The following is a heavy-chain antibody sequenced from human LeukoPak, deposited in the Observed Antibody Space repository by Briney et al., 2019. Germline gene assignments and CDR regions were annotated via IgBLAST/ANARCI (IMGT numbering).Heavy chain of an antibody. Sequence: GGSLRLSCAASGFTFSSYWMHWVRQAPGKGLVWVSRINSDGSSTTYADSVKGRLTISRDNAKNTLYLQMNSLRAEDTAVYFCARSHYYDTRGYFSPWGQGALATVSS. CDR2: INSDGSST. CDR3: ARSHYYDTRGYFSP. V-gene: IGHV3-74*01. D-gene: IGHD3-22*01. CDR1: GFTFSSYW. J-gene: IGHJ5*02.